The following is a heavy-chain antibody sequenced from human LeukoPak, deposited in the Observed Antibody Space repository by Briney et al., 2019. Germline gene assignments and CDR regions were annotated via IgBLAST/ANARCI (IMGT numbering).Heavy chain of an antibody. CDR3: AKDPMGSDAFDI. D-gene: IGHD3-10*01. CDR2: ISGSGGST. V-gene: IGHV3-23*01. CDR1: GFTFSSYA. Sequence: PGGSLRLSCAASGFTFSSYAISWVRQAPGKGLEWVSAISGSGGSTYYADSVKGRFTISRDNSKNTLYLQMNSLRAEDTAVYYCAKDPMGSDAFDIWGQGTMVTVSS. J-gene: IGHJ3*02.